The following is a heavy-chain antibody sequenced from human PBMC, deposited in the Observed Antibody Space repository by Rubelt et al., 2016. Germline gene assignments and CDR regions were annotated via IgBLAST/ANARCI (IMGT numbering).Heavy chain of an antibody. CDR1: GGSISSSSYY. J-gene: IGHJ4*02. CDR2: IYSGGST. Sequence: QLQLQESGPGLVKPSETLSLTCTVSGGSISSSSYYWGWIRQPPGKGLEWISVIYSGGSTYYADSVKGRFTISRENSRNTLYRQMNSLRVEDTAVYYWARDERGIDYWGQGTLVTVSS. V-gene: IGHV4-39*02. CDR3: ARDERGIDY.